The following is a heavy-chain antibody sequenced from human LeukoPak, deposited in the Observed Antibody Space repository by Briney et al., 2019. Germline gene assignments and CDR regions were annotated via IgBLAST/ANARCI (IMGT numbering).Heavy chain of an antibody. V-gene: IGHV4-39*01. J-gene: IGHJ6*03. D-gene: IGHD3-22*01. CDR1: SGSISSSGYY. CDR2: VYYSGST. Sequence: SETLPLTCTVPSGSISSSGYYWGWIRQPPGKGLEWIGSVYYSGSTYYNPSLKSRVTISVDASKNQFSLKLSSVTAADTAVYYCARGQGHYYDSSGYYYYYMDVWGKGTTVTVSS. CDR3: ARGQGHYYDSSGYYYYYMDV.